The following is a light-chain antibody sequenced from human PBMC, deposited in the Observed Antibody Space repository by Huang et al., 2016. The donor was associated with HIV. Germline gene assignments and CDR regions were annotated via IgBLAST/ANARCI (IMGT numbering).Light chain of an antibody. CDR1: QSIGRY. Sequence: DIQMTQSPSSLSASVGDRVTITCRPSQSIGRYLSWYQQKPGGAPKLLIYAASSVQSGVPSRFSGSGSGTDFTLIISSLQPEDFATYYCQQSYGSPYTFGQGTKLEIK. CDR3: QQSYGSPYT. J-gene: IGKJ2*01. CDR2: AAS. V-gene: IGKV1-39*01.